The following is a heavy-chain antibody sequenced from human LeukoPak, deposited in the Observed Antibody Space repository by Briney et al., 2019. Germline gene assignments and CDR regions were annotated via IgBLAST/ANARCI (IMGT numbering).Heavy chain of an antibody. Sequence: GGSLRLSCAASGFTVSRNYMSWVRQAPGKGLEWVSVVYSGGSTYYADSVKGRFTISRDNSKNTLYLQMNSLRAEDTAVYYCTTHVIQRPEFDYWGQGTLVTVSS. CDR2: VYSGGST. J-gene: IGHJ4*02. CDR1: GFTVSRNY. V-gene: IGHV3-53*01. CDR3: TTHVIQRPEFDY. D-gene: IGHD1-1*01.